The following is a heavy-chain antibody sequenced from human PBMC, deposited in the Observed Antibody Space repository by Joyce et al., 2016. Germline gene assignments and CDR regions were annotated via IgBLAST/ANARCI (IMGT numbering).Heavy chain of an antibody. CDR3: ARGPRYTIFGLMDV. J-gene: IGHJ6*02. D-gene: IGHD3-3*01. V-gene: IGHV1-69*01. CDR2: IMPMFDVA. CDR1: GGSLRGYA. Sequence: QAQLVQSGAEVKKPGSSVKVSCKASGGSLRGYAITGVRKAPGRGLEWMGGIMPMFDVANYPQRFQGRVTITADESTSTVYMDLNSLRSDDTAVYYCARGPRYTIFGLMDVWGQGTTVTVSS.